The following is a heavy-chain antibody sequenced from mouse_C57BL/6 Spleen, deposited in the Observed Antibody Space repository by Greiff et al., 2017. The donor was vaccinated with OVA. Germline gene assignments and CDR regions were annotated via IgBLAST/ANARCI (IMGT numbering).Heavy chain of an antibody. J-gene: IGHJ3*01. Sequence: DVMLVESGGGLVKPGGSLKLSCAASGFTFSSYTMSWVRQTPEKRLEWVATISGGGGNTYYPDSVKGRFTISRDNAKNTLYLQMSSLRSEDTALYYCARHKTAQASFAYWGQGTLVTVSA. CDR2: ISGGGGNT. D-gene: IGHD3-2*02. V-gene: IGHV5-9*01. CDR1: GFTFSSYT. CDR3: ARHKTAQASFAY.